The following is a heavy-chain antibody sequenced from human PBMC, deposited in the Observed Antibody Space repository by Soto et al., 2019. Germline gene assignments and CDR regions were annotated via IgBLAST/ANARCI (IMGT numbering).Heavy chain of an antibody. CDR1: GYTFAAFF. D-gene: IGHD4-17*01. J-gene: IGHJ4*02. CDR3: TRDPDYGDYWGYFIEY. V-gene: IGHV1-2*02. CDR2: INPTSGAT. Sequence: QVQLVQSGAEVKKPGASVKVSCKTSGYTFAAFFIHWIRQAPGQGLEWMGWINPTSGATVSAQKFQDRVTMTRDTSISTAYMELRGLKSDDTAVYYCTRDPDYGDYWGYFIEYWGQGTPVSVSS.